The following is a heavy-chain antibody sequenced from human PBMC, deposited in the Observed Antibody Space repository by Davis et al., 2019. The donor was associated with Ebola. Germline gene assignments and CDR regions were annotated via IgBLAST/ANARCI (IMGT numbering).Heavy chain of an antibody. CDR1: RFIFTDYA. V-gene: IGHV3-23*01. CDR2: ISGNAHRT. Sequence: PGGSLRLSFAASRFIFTDYAMSWVRQAAGKGPEWVSSISGNAHRTYYGNSVKGRFTISRDNSKNTLYLQMDSLTAEDTAIYYCTKEILGSTVFVTWGQGTLVTVSS. D-gene: IGHD1-26*01. CDR3: TKEILGSTVFVT. J-gene: IGHJ5*02.